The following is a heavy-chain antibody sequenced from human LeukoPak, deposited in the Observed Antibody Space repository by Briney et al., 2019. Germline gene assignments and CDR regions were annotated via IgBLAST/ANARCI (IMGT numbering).Heavy chain of an antibody. CDR3: ARDIGGGVGTIMY. CDR1: GFTFSSYG. V-gene: IGHV3-NL1*01. J-gene: IGHJ4*02. Sequence: GGSLRLSCAASGFTFSSYGMHWVRQAPGKGLEWVSVIYSGGSTYYADSVKGRFTISRDNSKNTLYLQMNSLRAEDTAVYYCARDIGGGVGTIMYWGQGTLVTVSS. D-gene: IGHD3-16*01. CDR2: IYSGGST.